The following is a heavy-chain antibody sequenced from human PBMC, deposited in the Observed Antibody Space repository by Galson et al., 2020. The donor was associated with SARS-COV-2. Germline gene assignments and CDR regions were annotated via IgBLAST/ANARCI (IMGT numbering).Heavy chain of an antibody. V-gene: IGHV4-31*03. J-gene: IGHJ3*02. CDR1: GGSSSNANYY. CDR2: TYYSGRT. Sequence: SETLSLTCTVSGGSSSNANYYWSWIRQHPGKGREWMGYTYYSGRTYYNPALKSRVIISVDTSKNQFSLKLSSVTAADTAVYFCARGPLLDAFDIWGQGTMVTVSS. CDR3: ARGPLLDAFDI. D-gene: IGHD3-3*01.